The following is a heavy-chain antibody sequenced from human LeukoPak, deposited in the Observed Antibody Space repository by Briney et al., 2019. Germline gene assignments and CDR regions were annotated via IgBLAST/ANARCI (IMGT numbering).Heavy chain of an antibody. CDR2: ISAYNGNT. V-gene: IGHV1-18*01. J-gene: IGHJ4*02. Sequence: ASVKVSCKASGYTFTSYGISWVRQAPGQGLEWMGWISAYNGNTNYAQKLQGRVTMTTDTSTSTAYMELRSLRSDDTAVYYCARAPNYDYAWGSYRLAYWGQGTLVTVSS. CDR1: GYTFTSYG. CDR3: ARAPNYDYAWGSYRLAY. D-gene: IGHD3-16*02.